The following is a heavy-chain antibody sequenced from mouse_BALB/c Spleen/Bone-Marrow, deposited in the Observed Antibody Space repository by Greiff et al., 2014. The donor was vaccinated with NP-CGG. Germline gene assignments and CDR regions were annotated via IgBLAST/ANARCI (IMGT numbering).Heavy chain of an antibody. V-gene: IGHV5-9-1*01. J-gene: IGHJ2*01. CDR3: ARHGITRLLDY. Sequence: EVMLVESGGGLVKPGGSLKLSCAASGFTFSSYAMSWVRQTPEKRLEWVATISSGGSYTYYPDSVKGRFTISRDNAKSTLYLQMSSLRSEDTAMYYCARHGITRLLDYWGQGPPLTVSS. CDR2: ISSGGSYT. D-gene: IGHD2-4*01. CDR1: GFTFSSYA.